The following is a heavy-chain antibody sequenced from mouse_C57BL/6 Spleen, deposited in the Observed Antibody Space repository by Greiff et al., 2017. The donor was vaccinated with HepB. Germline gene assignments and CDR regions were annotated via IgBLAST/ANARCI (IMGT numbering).Heavy chain of an antibody. J-gene: IGHJ2*01. Sequence: QVQLKQSGAELVRPGASVTLSCKASGYTFTDYEMHWVKQTPVHGLEWIGAIDPETGGTAYNQKFKGKAILTADKSSSTAYMELRSLTSEDSAVYYCTRWRIITTVVAPYFDYWGQGTTLTVSS. CDR2: IDPETGGT. CDR3: TRWRIITTVVAPYFDY. V-gene: IGHV1-15*01. D-gene: IGHD1-1*01. CDR1: GYTFTDYE.